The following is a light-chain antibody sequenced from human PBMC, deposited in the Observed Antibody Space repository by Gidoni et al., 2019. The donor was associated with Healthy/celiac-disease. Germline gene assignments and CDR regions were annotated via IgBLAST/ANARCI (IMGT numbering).Light chain of an antibody. CDR3: QQYNDWPRT. V-gene: IGKV3-15*01. CDR2: GAS. CDR1: QSVSSN. Sequence: EIVMTQSPATLSVSPGERATLSCRTSQSVSSNLAWFRQKPGQVPGLLIYGASTRATGIPARFSGSGSGTEITLTISSLQSEDFAVYFCQQYNDWPRTFGQGTKVEIK. J-gene: IGKJ1*01.